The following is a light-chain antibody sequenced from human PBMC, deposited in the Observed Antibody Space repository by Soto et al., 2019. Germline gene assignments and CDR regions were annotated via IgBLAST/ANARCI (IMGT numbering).Light chain of an antibody. J-gene: IGKJ1*01. CDR2: AAS. CDR1: QSISNY. Sequence: DLQMTQSPSSLSASVGDRVTITCRASQSISNYLNWYEQKPGKAPKLLIYAASSLQSGVPSRFRGSGSGTDFTLTISSLQPEDFATYYCQQSYSILWTFGQGTKVEIK. V-gene: IGKV1-39*01. CDR3: QQSYSILWT.